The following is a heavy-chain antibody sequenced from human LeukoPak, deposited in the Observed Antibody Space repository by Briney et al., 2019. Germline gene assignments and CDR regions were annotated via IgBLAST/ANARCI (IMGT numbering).Heavy chain of an antibody. CDR1: GGTFSSYA. Sequence: ASVKVSCKASGGTFSSYAISWVRQAPGQGLEWMGSIIPILGIANYAQKFQGRVTITADKSTSTAYMELSSLRSEDTAVYYCARDLLTRFDPWGQGTLVTVSS. J-gene: IGHJ5*02. CDR2: IIPILGIA. V-gene: IGHV1-69*04. CDR3: ARDLLTRFDP.